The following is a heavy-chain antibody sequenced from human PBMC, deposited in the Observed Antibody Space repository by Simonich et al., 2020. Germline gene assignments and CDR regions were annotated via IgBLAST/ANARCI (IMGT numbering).Heavy chain of an antibody. CDR3: ARLPDY. CDR1: GGSISSYY. CDR2: IYYRGST. Sequence: QVKLQESGPGLVKPSETLSLTCTVSGGSISSYYWSWIRQPPGKGLEWIGYIYYRGSTNYNPSLKSRVTISVDTSKNQFSLKLSSVTAADTAVYYCARLPDYWGQGTLVTVSS. V-gene: IGHV4-59*08. J-gene: IGHJ4*02.